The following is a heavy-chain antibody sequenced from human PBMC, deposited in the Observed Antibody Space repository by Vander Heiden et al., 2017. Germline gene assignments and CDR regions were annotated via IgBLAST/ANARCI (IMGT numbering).Heavy chain of an antibody. V-gene: IGHV3-74*01. Sequence: EVQLVESGGGLVQPGGTLRLSCAAYGLPFSRYWMHWVRQAPGKGLVWVSRINSDGSSTSYADSVKGRFTISRDNAKNTLYLQMNSLRAEDTAVYYCARVRRAFDWFDYWGQGTLVTVSS. CDR1: GLPFSRYW. J-gene: IGHJ4*02. CDR2: INSDGSST. D-gene: IGHD3-9*01. CDR3: ARVRRAFDWFDY.